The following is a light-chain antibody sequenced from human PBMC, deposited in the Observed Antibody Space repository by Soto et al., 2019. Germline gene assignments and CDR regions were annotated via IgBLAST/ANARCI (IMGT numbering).Light chain of an antibody. CDR3: QQYDNLPPLT. Sequence: DIQMTQSPSSLSASVGDRVTITCKASQDISNYLNWYQQKPGKAPKLLIYDASNLETGVPSRFIGSGSRTDFTFTISSLQPEDIATYYCQQYDNLPPLTFGGGTKVEIK. J-gene: IGKJ4*01. V-gene: IGKV1-33*01. CDR1: QDISNY. CDR2: DAS.